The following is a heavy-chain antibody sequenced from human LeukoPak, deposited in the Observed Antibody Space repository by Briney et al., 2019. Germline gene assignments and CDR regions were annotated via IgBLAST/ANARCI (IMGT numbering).Heavy chain of an antibody. V-gene: IGHV3-30*18. D-gene: IGHD3-22*01. CDR3: AKYSHDSSGSYDY. CDR1: GFMFSNYA. J-gene: IGHJ4*02. CDR2: ISYDGNLK. Sequence: GGSLRLSCVASGFMFSNYAMHWVRQAPGKGLEWVAVISYDGNLKHYGDSVQGRFTISRDNPKNTLYLQMNSLRAEDTAVYYCAKYSHDSSGSYDYWGQGTLVTVSS.